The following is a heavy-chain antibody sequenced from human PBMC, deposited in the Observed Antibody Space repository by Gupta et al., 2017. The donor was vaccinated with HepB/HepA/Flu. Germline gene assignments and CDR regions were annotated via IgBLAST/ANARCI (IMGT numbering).Heavy chain of an antibody. V-gene: IGHV3-33*01. D-gene: IGHD6-13*01. CDR3: ARDSSSWYPQSVVFRYYMDV. CDR1: GFTFSSYR. Sequence: QVQLVEAGGGVVQPGRSLRLSCAASGFTFSSYRMHWVRQAPGKGLEWVAVIWYDGSNKYYADAVKGRFTISRDNSKNTLYLQMNSLRAEDTAVYYCARDSSSWYPQSVVFRYYMDVWGKGTTVTVSS. J-gene: IGHJ6*03. CDR2: IWYDGSNK.